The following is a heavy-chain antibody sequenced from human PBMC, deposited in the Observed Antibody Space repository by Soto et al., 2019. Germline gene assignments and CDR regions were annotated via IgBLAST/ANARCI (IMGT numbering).Heavy chain of an antibody. D-gene: IGHD3-10*01. Sequence: EVQLLESGGGLVQPGGSLRLSCAASGFTFTNYAMSWVRQAPGKGLEWVAAVSGSGGTTYYADSVRGRFTISRDNSKNTLYVQMNSLRAGDTAIYYCAKGLIRSYSIPNPDYGLDVWAQGTTVTVSS. CDR1: GFTFTNYA. CDR2: VSGSGGTT. CDR3: AKGLIRSYSIPNPDYGLDV. J-gene: IGHJ6*02. V-gene: IGHV3-23*01.